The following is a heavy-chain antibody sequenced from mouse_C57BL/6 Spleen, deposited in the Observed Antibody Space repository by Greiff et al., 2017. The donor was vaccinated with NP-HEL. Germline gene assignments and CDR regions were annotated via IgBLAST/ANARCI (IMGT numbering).Heavy chain of an antibody. Sequence: VQLQQPGAELVRPGSSVKLSCKASGYTFTSYWMHWVKQRPIQGLEWIGNIDPSDSETHYNQKFKDKATLTVDKSSSTAYMQLSSLTSEDSAVYYCARRDSNNYYAMDYWGQGTSVTVSS. J-gene: IGHJ4*01. D-gene: IGHD2-5*01. CDR1: GYTFTSYW. CDR3: ARRDSNNYYAMDY. V-gene: IGHV1-52*01. CDR2: IDPSDSET.